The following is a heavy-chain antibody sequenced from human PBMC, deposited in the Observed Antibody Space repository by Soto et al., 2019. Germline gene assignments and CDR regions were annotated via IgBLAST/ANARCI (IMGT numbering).Heavy chain of an antibody. CDR1: GFTFTSYA. CDR2: INAGNGNT. V-gene: IGHV1-3*05. Sequence: QVQLVQSGAEEKKPGASVKVSCKASGFTFTSYAMHWVRQAPGQRLEWMGWINAGNGNTKHSQKLQGRVTITRDTSASTAYMELSSLRSEDTAVYYCARDVAAADYWGQGTLVTVSS. CDR3: ARDVAAADY. J-gene: IGHJ4*02. D-gene: IGHD6-13*01.